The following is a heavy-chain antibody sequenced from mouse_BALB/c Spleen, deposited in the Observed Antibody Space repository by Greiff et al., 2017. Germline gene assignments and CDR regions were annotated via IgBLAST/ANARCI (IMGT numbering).Heavy chain of an antibody. V-gene: IGHV1-80*01. D-gene: IGHD1-1*01. J-gene: IGHJ3*01. CDR2: IYPGDGDT. CDR3: ARRNYGGSSAWFAY. CDR1: GYAFSSYW. Sequence: VQLQQSGAELVRPGSSVKISCKASGYAFSSYWMNWVKQRPGQGLEWIGQIYPGDGDTNYNGKFKGKATLTADKSSSTAYMQLSSLTSEDSAVYFCARRNYGGSSAWFAYWGQGTLVTVAA.